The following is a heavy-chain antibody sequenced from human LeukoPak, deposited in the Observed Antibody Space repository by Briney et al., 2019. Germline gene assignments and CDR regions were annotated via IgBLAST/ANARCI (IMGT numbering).Heavy chain of an antibody. J-gene: IGHJ5*02. Sequence: ASVKVSCKASGYTFTSHYMHWVRQAPEKGLEWMGIINPTGDSTDYAQKFQGRVTMTRDTSTSTDYMELSSLTYEDTAVYYCARDVSSTSSWWFDPWGQGTLVTVSS. V-gene: IGHV1-46*01. CDR2: INPTGDST. D-gene: IGHD2-2*01. CDR3: ARDVSSTSSWWFDP. CDR1: GYTFTSHY.